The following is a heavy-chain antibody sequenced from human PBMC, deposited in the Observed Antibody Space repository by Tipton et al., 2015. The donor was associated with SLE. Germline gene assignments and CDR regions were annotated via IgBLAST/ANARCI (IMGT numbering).Heavy chain of an antibody. CDR1: GFTFSSYG. Sequence: SLRLSCAASGFTFSSYGMHWVRQAPGKGLEWVAVIWNDGSNKYYADSVRGRFTISRDNSKNTLYLQMNSLRAEDTAVYYCARDRGSSWFFFDYWGQGTLVTVSS. V-gene: IGHV3-33*08. D-gene: IGHD6-13*01. CDR3: ARDRGSSWFFFDY. CDR2: IWNDGSNK. J-gene: IGHJ4*02.